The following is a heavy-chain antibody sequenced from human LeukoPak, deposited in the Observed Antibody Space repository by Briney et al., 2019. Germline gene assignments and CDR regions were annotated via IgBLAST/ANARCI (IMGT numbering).Heavy chain of an antibody. Sequence: GGSLRLSCATSGLIFDDYTMHWVRQAPGKGLEWVSLISWDGSTTYYADSVKGRFTISRDNTNNSLYLHLTSLRNDDTALYYCAKDERRIAATGSWGFDHWGQGTLVTVSS. V-gene: IGHV3-43*01. CDR3: AKDERRIAATGSWGFDH. D-gene: IGHD6-13*01. CDR2: ISWDGSTT. J-gene: IGHJ4*02. CDR1: GLIFDDYT.